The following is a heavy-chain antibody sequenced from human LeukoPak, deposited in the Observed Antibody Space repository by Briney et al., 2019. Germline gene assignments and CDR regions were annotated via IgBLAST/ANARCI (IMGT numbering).Heavy chain of an antibody. Sequence: GGSLRLSCAASGFTFSSYEMNWVRQAPGKGLEWVSYISSSGSTIYYADSVKGRFTISRDNAKNSLYLQMNSLRAEDTAVYYCAREKDYGDYEGNWFDPWGQGTLVTVSS. CDR3: AREKDYGDYEGNWFDP. CDR1: GFTFSSYE. V-gene: IGHV3-48*03. D-gene: IGHD4-17*01. CDR2: ISSSGSTI. J-gene: IGHJ5*02.